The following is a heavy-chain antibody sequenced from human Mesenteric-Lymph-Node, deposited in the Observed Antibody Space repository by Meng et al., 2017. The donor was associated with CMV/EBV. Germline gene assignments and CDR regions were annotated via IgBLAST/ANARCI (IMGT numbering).Heavy chain of an antibody. V-gene: IGHV3-74*01. Sequence: GESLKISCAASGFTFSSYWMHWVRQAPGKGLVWVSRINSDGSSTSYADSVKGRFTISRDNAKNTLYLQMNSLRAEDTAVYYCARAYGGRGYCSSTSCYTGTNTPYNWFDPWGQGTLVTSPQ. J-gene: IGHJ5*02. CDR2: INSDGSST. CDR1: GFTFSSYW. CDR3: ARAYGGRGYCSSTSCYTGTNTPYNWFDP. D-gene: IGHD2-2*02.